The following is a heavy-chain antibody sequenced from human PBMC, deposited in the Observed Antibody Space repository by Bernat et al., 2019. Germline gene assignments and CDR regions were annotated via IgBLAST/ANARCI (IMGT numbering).Heavy chain of an antibody. Sequence: QVQLQQWGTGLLKPSETLSLTCAVYGGSFSGYYWSWIRQPPGKGLEWIGEINHSGSTNYNPSLKSRVTISVDTSKNQFSLKLSSVTAADTAVYYCARETRSRGPYYYYYYYMDVWGKGIMVTVAS. D-gene: IGHD2-2*01. CDR2: INHSGST. V-gene: IGHV4-34*01. CDR1: GGSFSGYY. J-gene: IGHJ6*03. CDR3: ARETRSRGPYYYYYYYMDV.